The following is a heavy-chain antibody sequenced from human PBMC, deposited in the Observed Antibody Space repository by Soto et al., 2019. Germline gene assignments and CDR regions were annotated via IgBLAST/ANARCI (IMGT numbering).Heavy chain of an antibody. CDR3: ARLSVRGVIRGPFDY. CDR2: IKQDGSEK. J-gene: IGHJ4*02. D-gene: IGHD3-10*01. V-gene: IGHV3-7*01. CDR1: GFTFSSYW. Sequence: LRLSCAASGFTFSSYWMSWVRQAPGKGLEWVANIKQDGSEKYYVDSVKGRFTISRDNAKNSLYLQMNSLRAEDTAVYYCARLSVRGVIRGPFDYWGQGTLVTVS.